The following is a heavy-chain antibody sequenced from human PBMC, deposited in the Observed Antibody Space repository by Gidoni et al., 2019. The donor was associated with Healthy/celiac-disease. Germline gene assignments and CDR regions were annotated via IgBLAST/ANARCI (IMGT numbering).Heavy chain of an antibody. CDR3: ARSPAGTAMPRDAFDI. Sequence: QVQLVQSGAEVKKPGSSVKVSCKASGGTFISYAISWVRQAPGQGLEWMGGIIPIFGTANYAQKFQGRVTITADESTSTAYMELSSLRSEDTAVYYCARSPAGTAMPRDAFDIWGQGTMVTVSS. V-gene: IGHV1-69*01. D-gene: IGHD5-18*01. CDR1: GGTFISYA. CDR2: IIPIFGTA. J-gene: IGHJ3*02.